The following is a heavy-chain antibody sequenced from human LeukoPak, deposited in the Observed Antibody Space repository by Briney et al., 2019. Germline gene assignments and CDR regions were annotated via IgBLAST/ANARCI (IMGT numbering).Heavy chain of an antibody. CDR2: INPNSGGT. J-gene: IGHJ4*02. V-gene: IGHV1-2*02. D-gene: IGHD5-12*01. CDR3: ARGGRGYSGYDTFDY. CDR1: GYTFTAYY. Sequence: ASVKVSCKAAGYTFTAYYMHWVRQAPGQGLEWMGWINPNSGGTNHAQKFQGRVTMTRDKSISTAYMELSRLRSDDTAVYYCARGGRGYSGYDTFDYWGQGTLVTVSS.